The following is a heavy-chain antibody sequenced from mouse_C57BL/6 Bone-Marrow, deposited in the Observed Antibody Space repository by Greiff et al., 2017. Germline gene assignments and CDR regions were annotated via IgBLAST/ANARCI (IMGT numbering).Heavy chain of an antibody. CDR3: TRSPLYDTYWYFDV. D-gene: IGHD1-1*01. CDR1: GYTFTSYW. Sequence: VQLKQSGTVLARPGASVKMSCKTSGYTFTSYWMHWVKQRPGQGLEWIGAIYPGNSDTSYNQKFKGKAKLTAVTSASTAYMELSSLTNEDSAVYYCTRSPLYDTYWYFDVWGTGTTVTVSS. CDR2: IYPGNSDT. V-gene: IGHV1-5*01. J-gene: IGHJ1*03.